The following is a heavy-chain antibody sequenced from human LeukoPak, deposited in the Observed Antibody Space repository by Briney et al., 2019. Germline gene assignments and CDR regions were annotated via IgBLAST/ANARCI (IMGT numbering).Heavy chain of an antibody. CDR1: GGSISSSSYY. CDR2: IYYSGST. V-gene: IGHV4-39*07. J-gene: IGHJ5*02. CDR3: ARDQANFYPTVGWFDP. Sequence: SETLSLTCTVSGGSISSSSYYWGWIRQPPGKGLEWIGSIYYSGSTYYNPSLKSRVTISVDTSKNQFSLKLSSVTAADTAVYYCARDQANFYPTVGWFDPWGQGTLVTVSS. D-gene: IGHD2/OR15-2a*01.